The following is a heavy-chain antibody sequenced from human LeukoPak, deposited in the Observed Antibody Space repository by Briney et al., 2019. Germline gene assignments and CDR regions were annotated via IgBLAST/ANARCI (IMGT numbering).Heavy chain of an antibody. D-gene: IGHD3-10*01. J-gene: IGHJ6*03. Sequence: GGSLRLSCAASGFTFSSYGMHWVRQAPGKGLEWVAFIRYDGSNKYYADSVKGRFTISRDNSKNTLYLQMNSLRAEDTAVYYCTKDHHYYGSGKDYYYMDVWGKGTTVTISS. CDR2: IRYDGSNK. CDR3: TKDHHYYGSGKDYYYMDV. V-gene: IGHV3-30*02. CDR1: GFTFSSYG.